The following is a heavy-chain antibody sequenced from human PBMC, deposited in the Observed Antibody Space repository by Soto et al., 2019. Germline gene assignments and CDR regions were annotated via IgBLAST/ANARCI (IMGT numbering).Heavy chain of an antibody. J-gene: IGHJ1*01. CDR1: GYTFTSYA. CDR3: ARDPSSSGWYWAEYFQH. D-gene: IGHD6-19*01. CDR2: INAGNGNT. V-gene: IGHV1-3*01. Sequence: ASVKVSCKASGYTFTSYAMHWVRQAPGQRLEWMGWINAGNGNTKYSQKFQGRVTITRDTSASTAYMELSSLRSEDTAVYYCARDPSSSGWYWAEYFQHWGQGTPVTVSS.